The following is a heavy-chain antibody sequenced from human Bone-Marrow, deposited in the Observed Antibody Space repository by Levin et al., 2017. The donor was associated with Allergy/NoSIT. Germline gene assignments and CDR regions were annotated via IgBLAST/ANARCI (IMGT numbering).Heavy chain of an antibody. D-gene: IGHD4-17*01. J-gene: IGHJ4*02. Sequence: SFFPFLPSFLHLVRQAPGKGLELLAVISNDGSNTDYAASVKGRLTLSLSHSKTTLYLQMNSLRPDDTAVYYCVKDRDDFGNYYFDYWGQGNLVAVSS. CDR1: FFPFLPSF. V-gene: IGHV3-30*18. CDR3: VKDRDDFGNYYFDY. CDR2: ISNDGSNT.